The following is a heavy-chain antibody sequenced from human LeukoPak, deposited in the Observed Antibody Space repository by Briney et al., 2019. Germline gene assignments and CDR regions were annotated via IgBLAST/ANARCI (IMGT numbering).Heavy chain of an antibody. V-gene: IGHV1-8*01. CDR1: GYTFTRYD. J-gene: IGHJ5*02. CDR2: MNPNSGNT. CDR3: ASSRYYDFWSGYYNWFDP. D-gene: IGHD3-3*01. Sequence: VASVKVSCKASGYTFTRYDINWVRQATGQGLEWMGWMNPNSGNTGYAQKFQGRVTMTRNTSISTAYMELSSLRSEDTAVYYCASSRYYDFWSGYYNWFDPWGQGTLVTVSS.